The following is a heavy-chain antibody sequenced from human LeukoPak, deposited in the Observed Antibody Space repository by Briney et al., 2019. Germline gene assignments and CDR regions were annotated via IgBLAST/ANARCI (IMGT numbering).Heavy chain of an antibody. V-gene: IGHV4-39*01. CDR3: ARQGEYTTSLGRKQFDH. D-gene: IGHD3-16*01. Sequence: SETLSLTCALSVGSISSSIYYCDCVRQSPRKWPECLVNIYYDGSTNYNPSLKSRVTISVDTSKNQFSLKLSSVTAADTALYYCARQGEYTTSLGRKQFDHWGQGTLVTVSS. CDR2: IYYDGST. CDR1: VGSISSSIYY. J-gene: IGHJ4*02.